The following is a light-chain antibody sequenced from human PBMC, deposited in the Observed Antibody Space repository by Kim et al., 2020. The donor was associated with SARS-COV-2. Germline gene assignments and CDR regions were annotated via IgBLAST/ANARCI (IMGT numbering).Light chain of an antibody. J-gene: IGLJ2*01. CDR1: KLGDKY. CDR3: QAWDSSTAV. V-gene: IGLV3-1*01. Sequence: SVAPRQTASITCSGDKLGDKYACWYQQKPGQSPVLVIYQDRKRPSGIPERFSGSNSGNTATLTISGTQAMDEADYYCQAWDSSTAVFGGGTQLTVL. CDR2: QDR.